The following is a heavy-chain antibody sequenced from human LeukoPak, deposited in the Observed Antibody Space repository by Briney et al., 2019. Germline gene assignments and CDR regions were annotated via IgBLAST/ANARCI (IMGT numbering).Heavy chain of an antibody. Sequence: SETLSLTCTVSGGSLNSVNHHCTWIRQPPGKGLEWIGYIYHTGSTKFNPSLQSRVTISVDTSKNQFSLRLSSVTAADTAVYYCARAPMVGATLNWYFDLWGRGTLVTVSS. J-gene: IGHJ2*01. CDR1: GGSLNSVNHH. V-gene: IGHV4-61*01. CDR2: IYHTGST. CDR3: ARAPMVGATLNWYFDL. D-gene: IGHD1-26*01.